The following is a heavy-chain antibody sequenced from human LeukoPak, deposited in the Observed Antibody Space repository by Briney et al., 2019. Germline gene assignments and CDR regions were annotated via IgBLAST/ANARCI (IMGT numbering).Heavy chain of an antibody. J-gene: IGHJ6*02. CDR2: ISAYNGNT. V-gene: IGHV1-18*01. CDR3: AKDQEGSLWVYGMDV. Sequence: ASVKVSCKASGYTFTSYGISWVRQAPGQGLEWMGWISAYNGNTNYAQKLQGRVTMTTDTSTSTAYMELRSLRSDDTAVYYCAKDQEGSLWVYGMDVWGQGTTVTVSS. CDR1: GYTFTSYG. D-gene: IGHD3-10*01.